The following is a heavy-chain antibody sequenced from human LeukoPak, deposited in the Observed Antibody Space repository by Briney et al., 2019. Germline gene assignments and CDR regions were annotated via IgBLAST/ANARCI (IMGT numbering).Heavy chain of an antibody. CDR3: ATDFYDST. CDR1: GLIFSDHY. D-gene: IGHD3-22*01. J-gene: IGHJ5*02. V-gene: IGHV3-72*01. CDR2: TRNEANIYTT. Sequence: PGGSLRLSCAASGLIFSDHYMDWVRQAPGKGLEWVGRTRNEANIYTTKYAASVKGRFTISRDDSKNSLYLQMNSLKTEDTAVYYCATDFYDSTWGQGTLVTVSS.